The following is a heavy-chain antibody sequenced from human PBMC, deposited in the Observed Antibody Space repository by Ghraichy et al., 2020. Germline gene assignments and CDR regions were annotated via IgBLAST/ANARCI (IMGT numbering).Heavy chain of an antibody. CDR3: ARGGSCGYYHFDY. CDR1: GGSISSYY. CDR2: IYYSGST. V-gene: IGHV4-59*01. Sequence: SQTLSLTCTVSGGSISSYYWSWIRQPPGKGLEWIGYIYYSGSTNYNPSLKSRVTISVDTSKNQFSLKLSSVTAADTAVYYCARGGSCGYYHFDYWGQGTLVTVSS. J-gene: IGHJ4*02. D-gene: IGHD3-22*01.